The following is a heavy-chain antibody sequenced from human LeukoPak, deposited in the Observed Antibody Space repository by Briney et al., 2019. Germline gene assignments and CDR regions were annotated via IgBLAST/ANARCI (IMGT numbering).Heavy chain of an antibody. CDR3: ARSTYDFALDY. CDR1: GGSISSYY. D-gene: IGHD3/OR15-3a*01. V-gene: IGHV4-59*01. Sequence: PSETLSLTCTVSGGSISSYYWSWIRQPPGKGLEWIGYIYYSGSTNCNPSLKSRVTISVDTSKNQFSLKLSSVTAADTAVYYCARSTYDFALDYWGQGTLVTVSS. J-gene: IGHJ4*02. CDR2: IYYSGST.